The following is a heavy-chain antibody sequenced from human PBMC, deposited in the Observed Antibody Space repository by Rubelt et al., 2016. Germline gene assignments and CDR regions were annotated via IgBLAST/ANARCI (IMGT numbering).Heavy chain of an antibody. CDR2: ISGNGGTT. D-gene: IGHD3-10*01. CDR1: GFTFSNYP. CDR3: AQEPWWFGELPRY. V-gene: IGHV3-23*01. J-gene: IGHJ4*02. Sequence: EVRLLESGGGLVQPGGSLRLSCVASGFTFSNYPMTWVRQAPGKGLEWVSGISGNGGTTYYADSVQGRLTISRDNSKNTRYLQVSSLGVEDTAVYYCAQEPWWFGELPRYWGQGTLVTVSS.